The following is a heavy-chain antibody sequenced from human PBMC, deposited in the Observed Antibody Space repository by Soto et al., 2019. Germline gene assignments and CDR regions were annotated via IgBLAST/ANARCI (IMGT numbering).Heavy chain of an antibody. Sequence: GESLKISCQGSGYSFANYWIAWVRQMPGKGLEWVGVIYPGDSDTRYSPSFRGQVTISADKSISHVYLQWSSLKASDTDMYYCARNRLRQYYYGMDVWGQGTTVTVPS. CDR2: IYPGDSDT. CDR1: GYSFANYW. D-gene: IGHD3-10*01. J-gene: IGHJ6*02. CDR3: ARNRLRQYYYGMDV. V-gene: IGHV5-51*01.